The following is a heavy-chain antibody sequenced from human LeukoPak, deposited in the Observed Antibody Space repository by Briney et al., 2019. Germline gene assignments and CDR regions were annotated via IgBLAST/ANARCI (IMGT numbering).Heavy chain of an antibody. CDR1: GFTFSNAW. J-gene: IGHJ4*02. D-gene: IGHD2-2*02. V-gene: IGHV3-15*01. Sequence: GGSLRLSCAASGFTFSNAWMSWVRQAPGKGLEWVGHIKRKTDGGTTNYAAPVKGRFTISRDDSKNTLYLQMDSLNTEDTAVYYCATFGPEYCSSATCSTLDYWRQGPLLTVSS. CDR3: ATFGPEYCSSATCSTLDY. CDR2: IKRKTDGGTT.